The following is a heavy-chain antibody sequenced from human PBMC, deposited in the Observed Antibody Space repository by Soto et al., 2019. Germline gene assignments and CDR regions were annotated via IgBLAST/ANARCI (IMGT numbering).Heavy chain of an antibody. V-gene: IGHV3-30-3*01. Sequence: QVQLVESEGGVVQPGRSLRLSCAASGFTFSSYAMHWVRQAPGKGLEWVAVISYDGSNKYYADSVKGRFTISRDNSKNTLYLQMNSLRAEDTAVYYCARDDYGMDVWGQGTTVTVSS. CDR1: GFTFSSYA. J-gene: IGHJ6*02. CDR3: ARDDYGMDV. CDR2: ISYDGSNK.